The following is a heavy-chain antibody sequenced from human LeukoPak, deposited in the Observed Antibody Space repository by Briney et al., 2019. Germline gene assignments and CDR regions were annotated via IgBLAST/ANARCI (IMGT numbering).Heavy chain of an antibody. D-gene: IGHD6-19*01. V-gene: IGHV3-11*01. CDR2: LSPGGGTI. J-gene: IGHJ4*02. CDR1: GFTFSDYL. Sequence: GGSLRLSCAASGFTFSDYLMNWIRQAPGKGLEWLSYLSPGGGTIYFADSVRGRFTISRDNAKNSLYLQMNSLTADDTAVYYCTIGRDIAVAGPGGYFDHWGQGTLVTVSS. CDR3: TIGRDIAVAGPGGYFDH.